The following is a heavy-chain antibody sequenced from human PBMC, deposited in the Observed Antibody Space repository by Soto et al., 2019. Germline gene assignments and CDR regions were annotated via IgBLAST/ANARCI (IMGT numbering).Heavy chain of an antibody. V-gene: IGHV1-2*02. CDR1: GYTFTAYY. D-gene: IGHD3-10*01. J-gene: IGHJ6*02. Sequence: QVPLVQSGAEVKEPGDSVRVSCEASGYTFTAYYVHWVRQAPGQGLEWMGWINPKFGGTTYPQDFQGRVSMTRDMSISTVYMELSRLTSDDTAIYYCARNMDYYYGPGSGNGHGFWGQGTTVTVFS. CDR3: ARNMDYYYGPGSGNGHGF. CDR2: INPKFGGT.